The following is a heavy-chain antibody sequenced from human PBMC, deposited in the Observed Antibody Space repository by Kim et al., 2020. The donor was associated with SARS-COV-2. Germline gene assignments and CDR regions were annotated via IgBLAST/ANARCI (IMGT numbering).Heavy chain of an antibody. CDR1: GFTFENYA. CDR3: ARKNTGYYLGDYFVY. D-gene: IGHD5-12*01. V-gene: IGHV3-23*01. CDR2: ISGSGGTT. Sequence: GGSLRLSCGASGFTFENYAMNWVRQAPGKGLEWVSLISGSGGTTYYTDSVKGRFIISRDNSQSTVYLQMNRLRAGDTAAYYCARKNTGYYLGDYFVYWG. J-gene: IGHJ4*01.